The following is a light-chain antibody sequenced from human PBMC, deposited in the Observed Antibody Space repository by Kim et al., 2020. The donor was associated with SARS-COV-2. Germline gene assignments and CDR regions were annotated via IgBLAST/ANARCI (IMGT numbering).Light chain of an antibody. CDR3: KFRDSSGNLLV. Sequence: SSELNQDPAVSVALGQTIRITCQGDNLRSYSASWYKQKPGQAPVLVIFAKNNRPSGLPDRFSGSSSWNTASLTITGAQVEDEADYYCKFRDSSGNLLVF. CDR1: NLRSYS. CDR2: AKN. V-gene: IGLV3-19*01. J-gene: IGLJ1*01.